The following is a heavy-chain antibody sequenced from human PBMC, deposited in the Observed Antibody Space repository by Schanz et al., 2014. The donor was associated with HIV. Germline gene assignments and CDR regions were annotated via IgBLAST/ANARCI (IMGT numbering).Heavy chain of an antibody. CDR2: IIPIFGTS. J-gene: IGHJ4*02. CDR1: GYTFTNYA. D-gene: IGHD1-26*01. V-gene: IGHV1-69*13. CDR3: ARGRYSGSYYNY. Sequence: QVQLVQSGAEVKKPGASVTVSCKASGYTFTNYAINWVRQAPGQGLEWMGGIIPIFGTSNYAQKFQGRVTITADESTSTAYMELSSLRSEDTAVYYCARGRYSGSYYNYWGQGTLVTVSS.